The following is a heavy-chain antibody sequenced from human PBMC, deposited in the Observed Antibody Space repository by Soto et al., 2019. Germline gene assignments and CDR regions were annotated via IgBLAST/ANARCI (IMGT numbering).Heavy chain of an antibody. V-gene: IGHV4-4*02. Sequence: QVQLQESGPGLVKPSGTLSLTCAVSGVSVTNSYWWSWVSQSPGKGMERIGEIYHSGSTNINPSLERRRTISVDQATKDFTLRLRSVTAADTAIYFCARVTFGDTMTRGANYYGMGLWGQGTTVIVSS. CDR2: IYHSGST. CDR3: ARVTFGDTMTRGANYYGMGL. J-gene: IGHJ6*02. D-gene: IGHD3-10*01. CDR1: GVSVTNSYW.